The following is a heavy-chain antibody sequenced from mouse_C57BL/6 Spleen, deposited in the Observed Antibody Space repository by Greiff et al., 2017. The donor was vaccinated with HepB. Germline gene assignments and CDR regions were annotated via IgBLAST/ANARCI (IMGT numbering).Heavy chain of an antibody. CDR2: INPNNGGT. CDR1: GYTFTDYN. CDR3: ARGGNLRGNAMDY. J-gene: IGHJ4*01. V-gene: IGHV1-22*01. D-gene: IGHD1-1*01. Sequence: VQLQQSGPELVKPGASVKMSCKASGYTFTDYNMHWVKQSHGKSLEWIGYINPNNGGTSYNQKFKGKATLTVNKSSSTAYMELRSLTSEDSAVYYCARGGNLRGNAMDYWGQGTSVTVSS.